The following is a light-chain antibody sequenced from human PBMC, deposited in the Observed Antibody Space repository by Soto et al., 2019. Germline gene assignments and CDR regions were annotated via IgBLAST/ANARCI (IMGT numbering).Light chain of an antibody. CDR1: SSDVGGYHY. CDR3: SRYRSTGPIV. Sequence: SVLTQPASVSGAPGQSITISCTGTSSDVGGYHYVSWYQQYPGKAPKVIIYEVSKRPSGISNRFSGSKSGNTASLTISGLQADYVAYYFCSRYRSTGPIVFGTGPKV. J-gene: IGLJ1*01. CDR2: EVS. V-gene: IGLV2-14*01.